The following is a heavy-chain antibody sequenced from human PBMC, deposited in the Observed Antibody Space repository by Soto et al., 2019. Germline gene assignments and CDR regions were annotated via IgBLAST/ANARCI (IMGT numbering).Heavy chain of an antibody. J-gene: IGHJ6*03. V-gene: IGHV4-59*01. CDR2: IYNSGST. CDR1: GGSISSYY. D-gene: IGHD3-10*01. CDR3: ARARITMVREVIKYNMDV. Sequence: SETLSLTCTVSGGSISSYYWSWIRRPPGKGLEWIGYIYNSGSTHSNPSLQSRVTISVDTSKDQFSLKLSSVTAADTAIYYCARARITMVREVIKYNMDVWGQGTTVTVSS.